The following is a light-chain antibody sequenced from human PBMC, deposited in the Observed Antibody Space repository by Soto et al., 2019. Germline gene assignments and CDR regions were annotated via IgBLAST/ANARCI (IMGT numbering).Light chain of an antibody. CDR2: NTD. CDR3: ATWDDSLDARL. CDR1: SSNIGSNT. Sequence: QSVLTQPPSASGTPGQRVTISCSGSSSNIGSNTVGWYQQLPGTAPKLLIYNTDQRPSGVPDRFSGSKSVTSASLAISGLQSEDEGHYYCATWDDSLDARLFGGGTKVTVL. V-gene: IGLV1-44*01. J-gene: IGLJ3*02.